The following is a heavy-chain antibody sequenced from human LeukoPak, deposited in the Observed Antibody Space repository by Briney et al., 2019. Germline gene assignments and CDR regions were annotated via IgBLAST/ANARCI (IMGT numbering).Heavy chain of an antibody. Sequence: GGSLRLSCAGSGFTFSSHWLHWVRHVPGKGPVWVAHVSSNGGTTKYADSVKGRFTVSRDNTKNTLYLFMHSLRPEDTAVYFCASSRENSDYVPFDYWGRGTLVTVSS. CDR3: ASSRENSDYVPFDY. D-gene: IGHD4-11*01. CDR1: GFTFSSHW. CDR2: VSSNGGTT. V-gene: IGHV3-74*01. J-gene: IGHJ4*02.